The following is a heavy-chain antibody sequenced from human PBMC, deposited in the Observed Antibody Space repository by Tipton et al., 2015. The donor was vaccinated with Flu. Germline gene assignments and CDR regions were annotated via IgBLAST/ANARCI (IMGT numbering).Heavy chain of an antibody. J-gene: IGHJ5*01. V-gene: IGHV4-38-2*01. CDR3: ARRDYSNYVSEPKNWFDS. D-gene: IGHD4-11*01. CDR2: VHRSGNA. Sequence: TLSLTCSVSGSSIGSDYYWGWLRQPPGQGLEWIGNVHRSGNAYYSPTFKSRVIISVARSKNQFSLRLTSVTAADTAVYYCARRDYSNYVSEPKNWFDSWGQGTLVTVSS. CDR1: GSSIGSDYY.